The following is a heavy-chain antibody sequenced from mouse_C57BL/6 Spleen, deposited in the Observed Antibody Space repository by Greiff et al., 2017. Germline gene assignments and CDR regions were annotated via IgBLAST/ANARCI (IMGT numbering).Heavy chain of an antibody. V-gene: IGHV1-18*01. CDR3: ARRAYYYGSTYYFDY. J-gene: IGHJ2*01. Sequence: VQLQQSGPELVKPGASVKIPCKASGYTFTDYNMDWVKQSHGKSLEWIGDINPNNGGTIYNQKFKGKATVTVDKSSSTAYMELRSLTSEDTAVYYCARRAYYYGSTYYFDYWGQGTTLTVSS. D-gene: IGHD1-1*01. CDR1: GYTFTDYN. CDR2: INPNNGGT.